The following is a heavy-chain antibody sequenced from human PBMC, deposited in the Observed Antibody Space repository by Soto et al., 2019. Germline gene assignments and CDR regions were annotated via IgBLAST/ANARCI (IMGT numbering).Heavy chain of an antibody. Sequence: SQTLSLTCAISGDSVSSNSAAWNWIRQSPSRGLEWLGRTYYRSKRYNDYAVSVKSRITINPDTSKNHFSLQLKSVTPEDTALYFRARLAPGGSGGGGDYWGQGTLVTVSS. CDR3: ARLAPGGSGGGGDY. CDR1: GDSVSSNSAA. D-gene: IGHD6-19*01. CDR2: TYYRSKRYN. J-gene: IGHJ4*02. V-gene: IGHV6-1*01.